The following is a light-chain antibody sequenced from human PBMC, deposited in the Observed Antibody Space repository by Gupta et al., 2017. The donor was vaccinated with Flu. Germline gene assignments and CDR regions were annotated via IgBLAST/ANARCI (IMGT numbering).Light chain of an antibody. V-gene: IGKV3-15*01. CDR3: QQDNTLWT. CDR2: DAC. CDR1: QNILNN. J-gene: IGKJ1*01. Sequence: SPATLSVSPGERATRSCRVSQNILNNLDWYQQKPGQAPRLIIYDACKRANGIPDRFSGSGSGTGFTLTSRSRQSEDFAVYYWQQDNTLWTFGQGTKVEI.